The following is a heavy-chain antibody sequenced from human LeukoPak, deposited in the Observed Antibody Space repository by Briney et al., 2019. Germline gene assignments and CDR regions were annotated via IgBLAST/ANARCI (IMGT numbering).Heavy chain of an antibody. V-gene: IGHV3-48*03. CDR3: ARADWDTAMIDY. CDR2: ISSSGSAI. Sequence: GGSLRLSCAASGFTFSNYEMNWVRQTPGKGLEWVSYISSSGSAIYYADSVKGRFTISRDNAKNSLYLQMSSLRAEDTAVYYCARADWDTAMIDYWGQGTLVTVSS. D-gene: IGHD5-18*01. J-gene: IGHJ4*02. CDR1: GFTFSNYE.